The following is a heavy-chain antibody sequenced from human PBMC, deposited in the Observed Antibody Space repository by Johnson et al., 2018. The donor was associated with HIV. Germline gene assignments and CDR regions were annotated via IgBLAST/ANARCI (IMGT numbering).Heavy chain of an antibody. Sequence: QVQLVESGGGVVQPGRSLRLSCAASGFTFSSYGMHWVRQAPGKWLEWVAVISYHGGTKYSADSVKGRFSISRDNSENTVYLKMKSLRDEDTAMYFCAKESGCSGSYYFVVMGDAFDIWGQGTLVTVSS. V-gene: IGHV3-30*18. CDR2: ISYHGGTK. D-gene: IGHD3-10*02. CDR3: AKESGCSGSYYFVVMGDAFDI. J-gene: IGHJ3*02. CDR1: GFTFSSYG.